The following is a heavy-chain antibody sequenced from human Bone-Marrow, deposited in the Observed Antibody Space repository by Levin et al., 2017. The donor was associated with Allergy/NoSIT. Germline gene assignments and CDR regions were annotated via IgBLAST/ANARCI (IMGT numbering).Heavy chain of an antibody. CDR1: GGSIRNFY. V-gene: IGHV4-59*01. CDR3: ARYVQRPVYWYFEI. CDR2: IYSSGST. D-gene: IGHD1-14*01. Sequence: SETLSLTCTVSGGSIRNFYWSWIRQPPGKGLEYIGYIYSSGSTHYNPSLQSRVTLSVDTSKNELSLSLTSVTAAETAVYYCARYVQRPVYWYFEIWGRGTLVTVSS. J-gene: IGHJ2*01.